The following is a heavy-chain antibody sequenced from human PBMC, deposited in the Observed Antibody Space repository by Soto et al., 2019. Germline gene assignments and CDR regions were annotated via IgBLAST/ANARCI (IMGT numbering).Heavy chain of an antibody. D-gene: IGHD3-22*01. CDR3: ARRGDISGYQDAFDI. V-gene: IGHV1-69*01. CDR1: GGTFSSYA. J-gene: IGHJ3*02. CDR2: IIPIFGTA. Sequence: QVQLVQSGAEVKKPGSSVKVSCKASGGTFSSYAISWVRQAPGQGLEWMGGIIPIFGTANYAQKFQGRVTITADEPTSTPDRELSSLRAEATAVYYCARRGDISGYQDAFDIWGQGTMVTVSS.